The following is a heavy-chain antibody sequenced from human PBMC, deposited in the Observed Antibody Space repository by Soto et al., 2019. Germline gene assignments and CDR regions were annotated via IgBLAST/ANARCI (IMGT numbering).Heavy chain of an antibody. CDR3: AKAGDITMVQGPIDY. J-gene: IGHJ4*02. CDR1: GFTFSSYG. Sequence: QVQLVESGGGVVQPGRSLRLSCAASGFTFSSYGMHWVRQAPGKGLEWVAVISYDGSNKYYADSVKGRFTISRDNSKNTLYLQMNSLRAEDTAVYYCAKAGDITMVQGPIDYWGQGTLVTVSS. D-gene: IGHD3-10*01. CDR2: ISYDGSNK. V-gene: IGHV3-30*18.